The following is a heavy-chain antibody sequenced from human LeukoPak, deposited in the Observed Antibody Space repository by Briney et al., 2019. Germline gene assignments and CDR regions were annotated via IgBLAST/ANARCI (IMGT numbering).Heavy chain of an antibody. CDR2: IRSKAYGGTT. D-gene: IGHD1-1*01. J-gene: IGHJ3*02. CDR3: TTDPSQLERLVFDI. CDR1: GFTFGDYA. V-gene: IGHV3-49*04. Sequence: PGGSLRLSCTASGFTFGDYAMSWVRQAPGKGLEWVGFIRSKAYGGTTEYAASVKGRFTISRDDSKNTLYLQMNSLKTEDTAVYYCTTDPSQLERLVFDIWGQGTMVTVSS.